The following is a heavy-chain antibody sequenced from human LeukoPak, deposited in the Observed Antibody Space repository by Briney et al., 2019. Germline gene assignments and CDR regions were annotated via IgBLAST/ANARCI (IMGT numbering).Heavy chain of an antibody. D-gene: IGHD2-2*01. J-gene: IGHJ4*02. V-gene: IGHV3-53*01. CDR3: ARLVGYQLPFDY. CDR2: IYSGGST. Sequence: GGSLRLSCAASGFTFSSYAMSWVRQAPGKGLEWVSFIYSGGSTYYADSVKGRFIISRDNSKNTLYLQMNNLRAEDTAVYYCARLVGYQLPFDYWGQGTLVTVSS. CDR1: GFTFSSYA.